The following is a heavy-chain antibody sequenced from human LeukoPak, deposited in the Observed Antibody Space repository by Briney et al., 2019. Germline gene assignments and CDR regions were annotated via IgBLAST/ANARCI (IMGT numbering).Heavy chain of an antibody. Sequence: GGSLRLSCAASGFAFSVYAMSWLRQSPGKGLEGVSAINANSGTTSYAASVRGRFTISRDNSKNTLYLQLNTLRADGTATYYCAKPISGGLAVTADWFHPWGQGTLVVVSS. CDR2: INANSGTT. CDR1: GFAFSVYA. V-gene: IGHV3-23*01. J-gene: IGHJ5*01. CDR3: AKPISGGLAVTADWFHP. D-gene: IGHD6-19*01.